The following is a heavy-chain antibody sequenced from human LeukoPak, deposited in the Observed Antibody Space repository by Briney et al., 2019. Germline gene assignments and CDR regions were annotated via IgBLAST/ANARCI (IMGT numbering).Heavy chain of an antibody. J-gene: IGHJ4*02. CDR3: TTDPPIGSSWYGSDY. D-gene: IGHD6-13*01. CDR2: IKSKTDGGTT. CDR1: GFTFSNAW. Sequence: EGSLRLSCAASGFTFSNAWMSWVRQAPGKGLEWVGRIKSKTDGGTTDYAAPVKGRFTISRDDSKNTLYLQMNSLKTEDTAVYYCTTDPPIGSSWYGSDYWGQGTLVTVSS. V-gene: IGHV3-15*01.